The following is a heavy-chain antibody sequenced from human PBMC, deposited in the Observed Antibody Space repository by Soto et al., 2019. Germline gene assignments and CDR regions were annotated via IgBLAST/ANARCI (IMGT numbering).Heavy chain of an antibody. CDR2: IYSSGST. D-gene: IGHD6-6*01. CDR3: ARVAYSSSMYYFDY. V-gene: IGHV4-4*07. J-gene: IGHJ4*02. CDR1: GGSISSYY. Sequence: KPSETLSLTCTVSGGSISSYYWTWIRQPAGKGLEYIGRIYSSGSTNYNPSLKGRVTMSVDMSKNQFSLKLSSVTAADTAMYFCARVAYSSSMYYFDYWGQGTLVTVSS.